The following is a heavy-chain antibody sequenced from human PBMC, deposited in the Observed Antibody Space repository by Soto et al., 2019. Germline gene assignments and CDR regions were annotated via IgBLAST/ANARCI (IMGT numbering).Heavy chain of an antibody. V-gene: IGHV1-18*01. Sequence: ASVKVSCKASGYTFTGYGITWVRQAPGHGLEWMGWISAYNGDTNYAQKLQGRVTLTTDTSTSTAYMELRSLRSDDTAVYYCARDNLISSIWQQPAPYYYYGMDVWGQGTTVPVSS. D-gene: IGHD6-13*01. CDR1: GYTFTGYG. CDR2: ISAYNGDT. CDR3: ARDNLISSIWQQPAPYYYYGMDV. J-gene: IGHJ6*02.